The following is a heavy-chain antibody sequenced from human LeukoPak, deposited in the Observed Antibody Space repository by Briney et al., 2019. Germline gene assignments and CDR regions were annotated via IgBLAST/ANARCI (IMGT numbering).Heavy chain of an antibody. CDR1: GFTFTSSA. J-gene: IGHJ6*02. Sequence: GASVKVSCKASGFTFTSSAMQWVRQARGQRLEWIGWIVVGSGNTNYAQKFQERVTITRDMSTSTAYMELSSLRSEDTAVCYCAAEERRYYYYYYGMDVWGQGTTVTVSS. CDR3: AAEERRYYYYYYGMDV. V-gene: IGHV1-58*02. CDR2: IVVGSGNT. D-gene: IGHD1-26*01.